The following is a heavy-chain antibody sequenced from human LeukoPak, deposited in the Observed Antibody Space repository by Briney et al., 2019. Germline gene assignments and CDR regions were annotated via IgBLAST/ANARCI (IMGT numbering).Heavy chain of an antibody. CDR2: IKQDGSEK. Sequence: PGGSLRLSCAASGFTFSSYWMSWVRQAPGKGLEWVANIKQDGSEKYYVDSVKGRFTISRDNAKNSLYLQMNSLRAEDTAVYYCAKDNPGERVHAFDTWGKGQWSPSLQ. CDR3: AKDNPGERVHAFDT. CDR1: GFTFSSYW. V-gene: IGHV3-7*01. J-gene: IGHJ3*02. D-gene: IGHD4-17*01.